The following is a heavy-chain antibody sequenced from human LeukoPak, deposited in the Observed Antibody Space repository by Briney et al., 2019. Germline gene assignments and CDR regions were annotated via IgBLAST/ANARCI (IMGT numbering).Heavy chain of an antibody. D-gene: IGHD6-13*01. CDR1: GGSISSSY. V-gene: IGHV4-59*01. Sequence: SETLSLTCTVSGGSISSSYWSWIRQPPGKRPEWIGYIHYSGSTNYNPSLKSRVTISVDTSKNQFSLRLSSVTAADTAVYYCAGAYSSNWVGDYWGQGTLVTVSP. J-gene: IGHJ4*02. CDR3: AGAYSSNWVGDY. CDR2: IHYSGST.